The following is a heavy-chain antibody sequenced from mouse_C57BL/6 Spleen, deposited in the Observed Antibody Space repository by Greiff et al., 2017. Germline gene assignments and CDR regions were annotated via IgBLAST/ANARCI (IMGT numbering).Heavy chain of an antibody. CDR3: ARSLTGYCDY. V-gene: IGHV1-64*01. D-gene: IGHD4-1*01. CDR2: IHPNSGST. Sequence: QVQLQQPGTELVKPGASVKLSCKASGYTFTSYWMHWVKQRPGQGLEWIGMIHPNSGSTNYNEKFKSKATLTVDKSSSTAYMQLSSLTSEDSAVYYCARSLTGYCDYWGQGTTLTVSS. CDR1: GYTFTSYW. J-gene: IGHJ2*01.